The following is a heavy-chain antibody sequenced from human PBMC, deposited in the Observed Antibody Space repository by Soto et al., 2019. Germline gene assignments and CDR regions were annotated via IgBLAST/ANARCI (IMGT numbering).Heavy chain of an antibody. D-gene: IGHD1-1*01. CDR2: SSYNGGT. J-gene: IGHJ4*02. CDR1: ADSSTISDSY. V-gene: IGHV4-39*01. CDR3: ARHRIEVVWRGFDY. Sequence: SETLSLTCTVSADSSTISDSYWGWLRQPPGKGLQWIGSSSYNGGTFYNPSLKGRVAISVDPSKKHSSLQVTSVSAADTAVYYCARHRIEVVWRGFDYWGKGSPVTVSS.